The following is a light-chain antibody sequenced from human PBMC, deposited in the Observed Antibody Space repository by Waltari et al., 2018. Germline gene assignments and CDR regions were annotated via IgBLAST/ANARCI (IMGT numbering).Light chain of an antibody. V-gene: IGLV2-14*01. J-gene: IGLJ3*02. CDR3: TSFTSTTTWV. CDR1: SRDVGGHNH. CDR2: DVT. Sequence: QSALTQPASVSGSPGQSIPISCTGTSRDVGGHNHVSWLQQFPGKAPRLIIYDVTNRPSGVSNRFSGSKSANTASLTISGLRSEDEADYYCTSFTSTTTWVFGGGTKVTV.